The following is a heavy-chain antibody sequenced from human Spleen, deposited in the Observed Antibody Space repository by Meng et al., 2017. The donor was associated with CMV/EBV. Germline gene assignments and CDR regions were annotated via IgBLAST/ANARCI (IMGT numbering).Heavy chain of an antibody. J-gene: IGHJ4*02. Sequence: TVSGGSVGSGSYYWSWIRQPTGKGLEWIEYIYYSRSTNYNPSRKSRVTISVDTSKNQFSLKLSSVTAADTSVYYCARLGGSYYRANEWGQGTLVTVSS. CDR1: GGSVGSGSYY. D-gene: IGHD1-26*01. CDR3: ARLGGSYYRANE. V-gene: IGHV4-61*01. CDR2: IYYSRST.